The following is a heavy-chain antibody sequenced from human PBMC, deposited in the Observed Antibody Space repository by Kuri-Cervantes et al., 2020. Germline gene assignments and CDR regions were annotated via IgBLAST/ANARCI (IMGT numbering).Heavy chain of an antibody. CDR2: ISSSSSYI. J-gene: IGHJ4*02. V-gene: IGHV3-21*01. CDR1: GFTLSNAW. D-gene: IGHD3-10*01. Sequence: GESLKISCAASGFTLSNAWMSWVRQAPGKGLEWVSSISSSSSYIYYADSVKGRFTISRDNAKNSLYLQMNSLRAEDTAVYYCARDHSTYSSGSLDYWGQGTLVAVSS. CDR3: ARDHSTYSSGSLDY.